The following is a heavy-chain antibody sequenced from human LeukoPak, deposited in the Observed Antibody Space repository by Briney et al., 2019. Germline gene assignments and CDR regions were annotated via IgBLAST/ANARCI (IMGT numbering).Heavy chain of an antibody. J-gene: IGHJ4*02. D-gene: IGHD6-25*01. CDR3: ARDTGEYSSGWEPIYFDY. V-gene: IGHV3-21*01. CDR2: ISSSSSYI. CDR1: GFTFSSYS. Sequence: GGSLRLSCAASGFTFSSYSMNWVRQAPGKGLEWVSSISSSSSYIYYADSVKGRFTISRDNAKNSLYLQMNSLRAEDTAVYYCARDTGEYSSGWEPIYFDYWGQGTLVTVSS.